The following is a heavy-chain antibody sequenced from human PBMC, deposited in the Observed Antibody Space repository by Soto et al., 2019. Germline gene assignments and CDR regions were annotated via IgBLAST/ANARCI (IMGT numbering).Heavy chain of an antibody. CDR2: IWYDGSNK. Sequence: QVQLVESGGGVVQPGRSLRLSCAASGFTFSSYGMHWVRQAPGKGLEWVAVIWYDGSNKYYADSVKGRFTISRDNSKNTLYLQMNSLRAEDTAVYYCARDQLDYSDYFDIWGQGTMVTVSS. CDR3: ARDQLDYSDYFDI. J-gene: IGHJ3*02. V-gene: IGHV3-33*01. D-gene: IGHD4-17*01. CDR1: GFTFSSYG.